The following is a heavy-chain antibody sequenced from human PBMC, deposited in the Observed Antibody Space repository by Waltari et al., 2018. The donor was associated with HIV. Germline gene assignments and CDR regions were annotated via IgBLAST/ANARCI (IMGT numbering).Heavy chain of an antibody. Sequence: EVHLVQSGPAVKKPGATMTTSCRVSGYTCTDHYIHWVHEATGKGLEWMGLIDTEDGETVYAEKFQARLTITADTSVDTVYMELTSLRSDDAAVYYCASLAAAAYFDAWGQGTLLTVSS. CDR1: GYTCTDHY. CDR3: ASLAAAAYFDA. V-gene: IGHV1-69-2*01. J-gene: IGHJ4*02. D-gene: IGHD6-13*01. CDR2: IDTEDGET.